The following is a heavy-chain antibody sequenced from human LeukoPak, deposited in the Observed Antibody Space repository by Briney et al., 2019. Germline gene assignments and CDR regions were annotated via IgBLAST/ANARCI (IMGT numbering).Heavy chain of an antibody. CDR2: IHTSGST. D-gene: IGHD3-22*01. J-gene: IGHJ3*02. CDR3: ARSTVSVITRGAFDI. Sequence: PSETLSLTCIVSGASMNAYYWSWMRQPAGKGLEWIGHIHTSGSTNYNPSLKSRVTMSVDMSKSQFSLKLSSVTAADTAVYYCARSTVSVITRGAFDIWGQGTMVTVSS. CDR1: GASMNAYY. V-gene: IGHV4-4*07.